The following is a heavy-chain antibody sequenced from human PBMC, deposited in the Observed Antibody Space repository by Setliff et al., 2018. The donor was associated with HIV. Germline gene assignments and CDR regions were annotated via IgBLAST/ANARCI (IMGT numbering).Heavy chain of an antibody. CDR1: GYTFTTYH. J-gene: IGHJ4*02. CDR2: INPKNRST. D-gene: IGHD3-10*01. Sequence: RASVKVSCKASGYTFTTYHMHWLRQAPGQGLEWMGIINPKNRSTTYAQRFQDRVTMTSDTSTNTFYMELSSLKSEDTAVYYCTRNLYYYASGIHFGVYWGQGTPVTVYS. V-gene: IGHV1-46*01. CDR3: TRNLYYYASGIHFGVY.